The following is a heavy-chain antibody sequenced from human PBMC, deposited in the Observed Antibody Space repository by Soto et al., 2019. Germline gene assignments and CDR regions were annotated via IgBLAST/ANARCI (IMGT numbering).Heavy chain of an antibody. V-gene: IGHV5-51*01. CDR3: AIQHSYGLGNYYYYMDV. J-gene: IGHJ6*03. D-gene: IGHD5-18*01. CDR1: GYSFTSYW. CDR2: IYPGDSDT. Sequence: PGESLTISCKGSGYSFTSYWIGWVRQMPGKGLKWMGIIYPGDSDTRYSPSFQGQVTISADKAISTAYLQWSSLKASDTAMYFCAIQHSYGLGNYYYYMDVWGKGTTVTVSS.